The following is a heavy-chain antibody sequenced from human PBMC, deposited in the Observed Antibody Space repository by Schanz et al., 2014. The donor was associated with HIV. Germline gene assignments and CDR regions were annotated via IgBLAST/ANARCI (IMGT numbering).Heavy chain of an antibody. CDR1: GYTCSPSS. V-gene: IGHV1-69*06. CDR3: ASHGEGITMIVVVNGGYYGMDV. Sequence: QVPLFPPGDEVKKPGASVKVSCKPSGYTCSPSSILFFLHSPFQGLEWMGGIIPIFGTTNYAQKFQGRVTITADKSTRTAYMELSSLRFEDTAVYYCASHGEGITMIVVVNGGYYGMDVWGQGTTVTVSS. CDR2: IIPIFGTT. J-gene: IGHJ6*02. D-gene: IGHD3-22*01.